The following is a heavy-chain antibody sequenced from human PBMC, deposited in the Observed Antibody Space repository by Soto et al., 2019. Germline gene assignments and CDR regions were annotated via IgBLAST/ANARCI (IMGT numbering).Heavy chain of an antibody. CDR1: GFTFGDYA. Sequence: GGSLRLSCTASGFTFGDYAMSWFRQAPGKGLEWVGFIRSKAYGGTTEYAASVKGRFTISRDDSKGIAYLQMNSLKTEDTAVYYCTREVRWSGYFGPDYWGQGTLVTVSS. CDR3: TREVRWSGYFGPDY. J-gene: IGHJ4*02. D-gene: IGHD3-3*01. V-gene: IGHV3-49*03. CDR2: IRSKAYGGTT.